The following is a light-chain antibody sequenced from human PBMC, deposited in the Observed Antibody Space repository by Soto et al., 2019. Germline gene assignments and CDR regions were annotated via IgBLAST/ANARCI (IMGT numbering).Light chain of an antibody. V-gene: IGLV2-14*01. J-gene: IGLJ1*01. CDR2: DVR. CDR3: NSYTSSSTYV. CDR1: SSDVGGYNY. Sequence: QSALTQPASVSGSPGQSITISCTGTSSDVGGYNYVSWFQQHPGKAPKLMIYDVRNRPSGISNRFSGSNSGNTASLTISGLQVEDEADYYCNSYTSSSTYVFGTGTKLTVL.